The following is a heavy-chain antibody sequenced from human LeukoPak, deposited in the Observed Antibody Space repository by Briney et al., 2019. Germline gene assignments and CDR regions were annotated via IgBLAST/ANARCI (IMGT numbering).Heavy chain of an antibody. Sequence: GGSLRLSCAASGFTVSSNYMSWVRQAPGKGLEWVSAISGSGGSTYYADSVKGRFTISRDNSKNTLYLQMNSLRAKDTAVYYCAKAVKQQLVPFYFDYWGQGTLVTVSS. V-gene: IGHV3-23*01. CDR3: AKAVKQQLVPFYFDY. CDR1: GFTVSSNY. D-gene: IGHD6-13*01. CDR2: ISGSGGST. J-gene: IGHJ4*02.